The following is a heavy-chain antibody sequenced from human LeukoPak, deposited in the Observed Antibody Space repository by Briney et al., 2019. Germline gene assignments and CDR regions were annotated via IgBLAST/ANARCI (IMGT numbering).Heavy chain of an antibody. CDR1: GGSFSGYY. V-gene: IGHV4-34*01. CDR2: INHSGST. D-gene: IGHD3-10*01. CDR3: ARGLLWFGELLYDY. J-gene: IGHJ4*02. Sequence: SETLSLTCAVYGGSFSGYYWSWIRQPPGKGLEWIGEINHSGSTNYNPSLKSRVTISVDTSKNQFSLRLSSVTAADTAVYYCARGLLWFGELLYDYWGQGTLVTVSS.